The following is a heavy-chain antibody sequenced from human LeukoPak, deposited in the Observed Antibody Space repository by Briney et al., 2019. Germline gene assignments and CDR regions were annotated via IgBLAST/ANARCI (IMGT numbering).Heavy chain of an antibody. CDR3: ARSMIVVAPPSG. D-gene: IGHD3-22*01. CDR1: GFTFSSYA. CDR2: ISYDGSNK. Sequence: GGSLILSCAASGFTFSSYAMHWVRQAPGKGLEWVAVISYDGSNKYYADSVKGRFTISRDNSKNTLYLQMNSLRAEDTAVYYCARSMIVVAPPSGWGQGTLVTVSS. J-gene: IGHJ4*02. V-gene: IGHV3-30-3*01.